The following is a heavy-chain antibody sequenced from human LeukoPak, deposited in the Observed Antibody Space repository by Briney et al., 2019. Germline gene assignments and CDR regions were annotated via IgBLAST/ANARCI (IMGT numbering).Heavy chain of an antibody. CDR3: ARDHDYGDRALDY. CDR2: INHSGST. CDR1: GGSISSYY. V-gene: IGHV4-34*01. Sequence: PSETLSLTCTVSGGSISSYYWSWIRQPPGKGLEWIGEINHSGSTNYNPSLKSRVTISVDTSKNQFSLKLSSVTAADTAVYYCARDHDYGDRALDYWGQGTLVTVSS. D-gene: IGHD4-17*01. J-gene: IGHJ4*02.